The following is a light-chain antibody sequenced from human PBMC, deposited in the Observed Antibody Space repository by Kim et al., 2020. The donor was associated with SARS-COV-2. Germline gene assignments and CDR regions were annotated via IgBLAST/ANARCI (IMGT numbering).Light chain of an antibody. CDR3: SSYARSSSYV. Sequence: QSALTQPASVSGSPGQSITISCTGTSSDVGAYKYVSWYQQYPGKAPELMIFDVSERPSGISNRFSGSKSGNTASLTISGLQAEDEADYYCSSYARSSSYVFGTGTKVTVL. V-gene: IGLV2-14*01. CDR1: SSDVGAYKY. J-gene: IGLJ1*01. CDR2: DVS.